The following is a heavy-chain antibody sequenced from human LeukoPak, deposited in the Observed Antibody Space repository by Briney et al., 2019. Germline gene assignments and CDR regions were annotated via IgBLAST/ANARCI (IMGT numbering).Heavy chain of an antibody. Sequence: SETLSLTCAVYGGSFSGYYWSWIRHPPGKGLEWIGEINHSGSTNYNPSLKSRVTISVDTSKNQFSLKLSSVTAADTAVYYCARDYGRIEYSSSPGGAFDIWGQGTMVTVSS. CDR1: GGSFSGYY. D-gene: IGHD6-13*01. J-gene: IGHJ3*02. CDR3: ARDYGRIEYSSSPGGAFDI. V-gene: IGHV4-34*01. CDR2: INHSGST.